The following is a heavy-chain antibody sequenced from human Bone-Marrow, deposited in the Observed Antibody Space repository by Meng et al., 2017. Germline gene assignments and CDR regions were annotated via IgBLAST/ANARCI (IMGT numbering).Heavy chain of an antibody. V-gene: IGHV4-34*01. CDR1: GGSFRGYS. Sequence: QVQLQQRGAGLLKPSETLSLPCGVYGGSFRGYSWAWIRQPPGKGLEWIGENNHRGSTNYNPSLKSRVTISVDTSKSQVSLNLSSVTAADTAVYYCARQKFSYGLGPPAYWGQGTLVTVSS. D-gene: IGHD5-18*01. CDR2: NNHRGST. CDR3: ARQKFSYGLGPPAY. J-gene: IGHJ4*02.